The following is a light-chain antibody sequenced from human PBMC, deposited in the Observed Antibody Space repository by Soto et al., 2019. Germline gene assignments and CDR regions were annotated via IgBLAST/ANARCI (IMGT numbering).Light chain of an antibody. CDR1: QNIISN. V-gene: IGKV3-20*01. Sequence: EIVLTQSPATLSVSPGERATLSCRASQNIISNLAWYQQKPGQAPRLLIYGASSRATGIPDRFTGSGSGTDFTLTISRLEPEDFAVFYCHQYGSSPQTFGQGTKVDIK. CDR2: GAS. CDR3: HQYGSSPQT. J-gene: IGKJ1*01.